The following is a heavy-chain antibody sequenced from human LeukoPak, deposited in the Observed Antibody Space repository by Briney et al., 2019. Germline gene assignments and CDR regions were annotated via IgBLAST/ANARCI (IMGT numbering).Heavy chain of an antibody. D-gene: IGHD3-10*01. V-gene: IGHV3-30*02. Sequence: GGSLRLSCAASGFTFRSFGMHWVRQAPGKGLEWVAFIGYDGGNKYNADSVKGRFTISRDNSKNTLSLQMNSLRAEDTAVYYCAKDRAFGSSLWFGELDFWGQGTLVTVSS. CDR1: GFTFRSFG. J-gene: IGHJ4*02. CDR3: AKDRAFGSSLWFGELDF. CDR2: IGYDGGNK.